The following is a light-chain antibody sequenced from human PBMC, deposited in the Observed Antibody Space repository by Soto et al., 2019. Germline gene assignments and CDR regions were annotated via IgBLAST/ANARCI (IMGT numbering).Light chain of an antibody. V-gene: IGKV3D-20*02. CDR1: QSVSDSQ. CDR3: QQRSNWPPIT. Sequence: EIVMTQSPATLFVSPGERATLSCRASQSVSDSQLAWYQQKPAQAPRLLIYGISSRATGIPDRFSGSGSGTDFTLTISRLEPEDFAVYYCQQRSNWPPITFGQGTRLEIK. J-gene: IGKJ5*01. CDR2: GIS.